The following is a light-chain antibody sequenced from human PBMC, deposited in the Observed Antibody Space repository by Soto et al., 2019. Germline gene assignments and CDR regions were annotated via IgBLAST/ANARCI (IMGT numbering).Light chain of an antibody. CDR3: QQTYSTPLT. CDR1: QSISIY. V-gene: IGKV1-39*01. J-gene: IGKJ4*01. Sequence: DIPMTQSPSSLSASVGDTVTITCRASQSISIYLNWYQQKPGRPPKVLIYAASNLQSGVPSRFSGGGSGTDFTLTISSLQPEDFAAYYCQQTYSTPLTFGGGTKVEIK. CDR2: AAS.